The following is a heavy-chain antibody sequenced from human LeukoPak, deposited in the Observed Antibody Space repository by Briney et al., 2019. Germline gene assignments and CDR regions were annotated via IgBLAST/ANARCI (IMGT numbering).Heavy chain of an antibody. CDR3: GRHFPETGRDEQPLEY. CDR1: GGSISSSDSY. D-gene: IGHD3-10*01. Sequence: SETLSLTCTVSGGSISSSDSYWAWVRQLPGKGLEWIGSICFSRTTYYNPSLKSRVTMSIDTSKNHFSLKVASVTAADTAVYYCGRHFPETGRDEQPLEYWGQGSLFTVSS. V-gene: IGHV4-39*01. CDR2: ICFSRTT. J-gene: IGHJ4*02.